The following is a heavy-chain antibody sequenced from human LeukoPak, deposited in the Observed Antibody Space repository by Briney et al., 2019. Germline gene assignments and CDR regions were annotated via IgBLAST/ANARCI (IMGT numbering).Heavy chain of an antibody. CDR2: ISYDGSNK. CDR3: ARDAAAADAFDI. Sequence: GGSLRLSCAASGFIFSSYAMHWVRQAPGKGLEWVAVISYDGSNKYYADSVKGRFTISRDNSKNTLYLQMNSLRAEDTAVYYCARDAAAADAFDIWGQGTMVTVSS. J-gene: IGHJ3*02. D-gene: IGHD6-13*01. CDR1: GFIFSSYA. V-gene: IGHV3-30*04.